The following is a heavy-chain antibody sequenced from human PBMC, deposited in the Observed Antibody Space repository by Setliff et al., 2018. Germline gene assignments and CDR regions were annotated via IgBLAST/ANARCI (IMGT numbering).Heavy chain of an antibody. V-gene: IGHV4-4*02. J-gene: IGHJ4*02. CDR2: INHSGST. CDR1: GGSISSIYW. CDR3: ARAYGGGHDY. Sequence: PSETLSLICAVSGGSISSIYWWSWVRQPPGKGLEWIGEINHSGSTNYNPSLKSRVTISVDKSKNQFSLRLTSVTAADTAVYYCARAYGGGHDYWGQGTLVTVSS. D-gene: IGHD4-17*01.